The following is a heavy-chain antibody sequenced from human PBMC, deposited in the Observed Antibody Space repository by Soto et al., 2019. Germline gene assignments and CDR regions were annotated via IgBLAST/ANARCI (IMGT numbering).Heavy chain of an antibody. Sequence: EVQLVESGGGLVQPGGSLRLSCAGSGFLFSSYSMNWVRQAPGKELEWVSYIESISTTIYYADSVKGRFTISRDNAKNSVYLQMNSLRADDTAVYYCARDRCSSGCLFDYWGQGALVTVSS. CDR1: GFLFSSYS. CDR2: IESISTTI. V-gene: IGHV3-48*01. CDR3: ARDRCSSGCLFDY. D-gene: IGHD6-19*01. J-gene: IGHJ4*02.